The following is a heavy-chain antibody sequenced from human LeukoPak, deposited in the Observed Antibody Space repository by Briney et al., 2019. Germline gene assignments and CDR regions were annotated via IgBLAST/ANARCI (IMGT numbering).Heavy chain of an antibody. Sequence: GGSLRLSCAASGFTVSDNYMSWVRQAPGKGLQWVSVIYSGGTSYSADSVRGRFIISRDNSKNALYLQMNSLRADDTAVYYYARGMWGGRFEYWGQGTLVTVSS. CDR3: ARGMWGGRFEY. CDR2: IYSGGTS. CDR1: GFTVSDNY. V-gene: IGHV3-53*01. D-gene: IGHD3-16*01. J-gene: IGHJ4*02.